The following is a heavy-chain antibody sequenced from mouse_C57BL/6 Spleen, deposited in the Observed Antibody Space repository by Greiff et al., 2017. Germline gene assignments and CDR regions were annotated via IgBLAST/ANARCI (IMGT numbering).Heavy chain of an antibody. J-gene: IGHJ3*01. V-gene: IGHV1-15*01. CDR3: TRARAWFAY. CDR1: GYTFTDYE. CDR2: IDPETGGT. Sequence: LQESGAELVRPGASVTLSCKASGYTFTDYEMHWVKQTPVHGLEWIGAIDPETGGTAYNQKFKGKAILTADKSSSTAYMELRSLTSEDSAVYYCTRARAWFAYWGQGTLVTVSA.